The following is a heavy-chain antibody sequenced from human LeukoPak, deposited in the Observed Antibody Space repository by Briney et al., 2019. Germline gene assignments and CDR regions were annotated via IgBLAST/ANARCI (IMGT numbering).Heavy chain of an antibody. J-gene: IGHJ6*02. CDR3: ARGAIVVVVAATPEYYDYYGMDV. CDR1: GGSFSGYY. V-gene: IGHV4-34*01. Sequence: SQTLSLTCAVYGGSFSGYYWSWIRQPPGKGLEWIGEINHSGSANYNPSLKSRVTISVDTSKNQFSLKLSSVTAADTAVYYCARGAIVVVVAATPEYYDYYGMDVWGQGTTVTVSS. D-gene: IGHD2-15*01. CDR2: INHSGSA.